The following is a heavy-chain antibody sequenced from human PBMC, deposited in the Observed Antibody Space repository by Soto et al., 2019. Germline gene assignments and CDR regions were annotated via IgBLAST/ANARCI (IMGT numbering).Heavy chain of an antibody. CDR2: ISSNGGST. CDR3: ARNTGYDILTGYYEVAFDI. V-gene: IGHV3-64*01. Sequence: GGSLRLSCAASGFPFSSYAMHWVRQAPGKGLEYVSAISSNGGSTYYANSVKGRFTISRDNSKNTLYLQMGSLRAEDMAVYYCARNTGYDILTGYYEVAFDIWGQGTMVTVSS. D-gene: IGHD3-9*01. J-gene: IGHJ3*02. CDR1: GFPFSSYA.